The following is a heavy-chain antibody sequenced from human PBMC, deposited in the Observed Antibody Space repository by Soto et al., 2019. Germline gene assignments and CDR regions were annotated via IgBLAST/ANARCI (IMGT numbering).Heavy chain of an antibody. V-gene: IGHV5-51*01. CDR3: ARRRAWNDAFDF. CDR2: IYPADSDT. Sequence: GESLKISCEGSGYTFTNYWIGWVRQMPGKGLEWMGAIYPADSDTRYTPSFEGHVTFSADKSLTTAYLQWNSLKSSDTARYYCARRRAWNDAFDFWGQGTLVTVSS. CDR1: GYTFTNYW. J-gene: IGHJ4*02. D-gene: IGHD1-1*01.